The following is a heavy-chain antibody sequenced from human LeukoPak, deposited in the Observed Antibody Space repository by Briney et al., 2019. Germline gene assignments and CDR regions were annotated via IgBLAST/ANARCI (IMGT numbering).Heavy chain of an antibody. V-gene: IGHV4-61*01. Sequence: SETLSLTCTVSGGSISSSSFYWTWIRQPPGKGLEWIGYIYYSGSTNYNPSLKSRVTISVDTSKNQFSLKLSSVTAADTAVYYCARDSNRYYYWGQGTLVTVSS. D-gene: IGHD6-13*01. J-gene: IGHJ4*02. CDR3: ARDSNRYYY. CDR2: IYYSGST. CDR1: GGSISSSSFY.